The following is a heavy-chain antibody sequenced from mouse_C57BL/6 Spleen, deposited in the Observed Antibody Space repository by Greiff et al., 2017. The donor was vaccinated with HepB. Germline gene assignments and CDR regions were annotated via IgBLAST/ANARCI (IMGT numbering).Heavy chain of an antibody. Sequence: VQRVESGPELVKPGASVKISCKASGYAFSSSWMNWVKQRPGKGLEWIGRIYPGDGDTNYNGKFKGKATLTADKSSSTAYMQLSSLTSEDSAVYFCAAGLPWFAYWGQGTLVTVSA. CDR3: AAGLPWFAY. CDR2: IYPGDGDT. CDR1: GYAFSSSW. J-gene: IGHJ3*01. D-gene: IGHD3-1*01. V-gene: IGHV1-82*01.